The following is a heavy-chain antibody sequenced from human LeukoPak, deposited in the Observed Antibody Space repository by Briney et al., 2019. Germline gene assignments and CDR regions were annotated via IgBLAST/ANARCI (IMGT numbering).Heavy chain of an antibody. CDR3: ARKTDTTVEGDY. V-gene: IGHV3-53*01. CDR2: IYSGGGT. D-gene: IGHD5-18*01. CDR1: EFTVSRNY. J-gene: IGHJ4*02. Sequence: PGGSLTLSCAVSEFTVSRNYMNWVRQAPGKGLEWVSLIYSGGGTEYADSVRGRFTISRDNSKNTLFLQMNSLRAEDTAVYYCARKTDTTVEGDYWGRGTLVTVSS.